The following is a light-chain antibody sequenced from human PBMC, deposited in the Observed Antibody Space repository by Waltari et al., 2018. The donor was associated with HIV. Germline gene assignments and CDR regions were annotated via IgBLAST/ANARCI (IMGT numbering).Light chain of an antibody. CDR3: SAWDRSLSGVV. CDR2: SNN. Sequence: QAGLTQSPSVSKGLRQTATLTCTGNSNNVGNQGATWLQQHQGHPPKLLSYSNNNRPSGISERFSASRSGNTASLTITGLQPEDEADYFCSAWDRSLSGVVFGGGTTLTVL. CDR1: SNNVGNQG. V-gene: IGLV10-54*04. J-gene: IGLJ2*01.